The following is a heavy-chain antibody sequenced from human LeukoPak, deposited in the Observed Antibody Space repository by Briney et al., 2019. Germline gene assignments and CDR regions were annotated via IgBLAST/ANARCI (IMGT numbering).Heavy chain of an antibody. J-gene: IGHJ5*02. CDR2: ISWDGGST. D-gene: IGHD3-22*01. V-gene: IGHV3-43D*04. Sequence: GGSLRLSCAASGFTFSSYGMHWVRQAPGKGLEWVSLISWDGGSTYYADSVKGRFTISRDNAKNSLYLQMNSLRAEDTAVYYCARAAYYYDSSGYYPWGQGTLVTVSS. CDR3: ARAAYYYDSSGYYP. CDR1: GFTFSSYG.